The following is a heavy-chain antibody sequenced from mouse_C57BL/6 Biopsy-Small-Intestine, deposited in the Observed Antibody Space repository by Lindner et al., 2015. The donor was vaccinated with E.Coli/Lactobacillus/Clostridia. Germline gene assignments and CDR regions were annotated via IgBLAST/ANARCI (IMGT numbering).Heavy chain of an antibody. Sequence: VQLQESGAELAKPGASVKMSCKASGYTFTTYWMHWVKQRPGQGLEWIGYINPISGYSEYNQKFKDKATLTADKSSSTAYMQFSSLTSEDSAVYYCARNYYDGRSYYFDYWGQGTTLTVSS. CDR2: INPISGYS. J-gene: IGHJ2*01. CDR3: ARNYYDGRSYYFDY. CDR1: GYTFTTYW. D-gene: IGHD1-1*01. V-gene: IGHV1-7*01.